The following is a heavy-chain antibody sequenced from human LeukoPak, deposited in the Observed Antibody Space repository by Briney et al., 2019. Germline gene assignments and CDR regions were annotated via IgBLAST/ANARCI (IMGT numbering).Heavy chain of an antibody. CDR3: ATVAGRDTGAFDI. Sequence: GASVKVSCKVSGYTLTELSMHWVRQAPGKGLEWMGGFDPEDGETIYAQKFQGRVTMTEDTSTDTAYMELSGLRSEDTAVYYCATVAGRDTGAFDIWGQGTMVTVSS. CDR1: GYTLTELS. J-gene: IGHJ3*02. CDR2: FDPEDGET. D-gene: IGHD3-10*01. V-gene: IGHV1-24*01.